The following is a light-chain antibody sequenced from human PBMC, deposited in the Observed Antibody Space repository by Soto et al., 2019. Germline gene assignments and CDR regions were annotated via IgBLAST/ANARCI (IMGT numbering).Light chain of an antibody. V-gene: IGKV3-11*01. Sequence: EIVLTQSPPTLSLSPGERATLSCRASQSFSSYLAWYRQKPGQAPRLLIYDASNRATGIPARFSGSGSGTDFTLTISSLEPEDFAVYYCQQRSNWPPITFGQGTRLEI. CDR2: DAS. CDR1: QSFSSY. CDR3: QQRSNWPPIT. J-gene: IGKJ5*01.